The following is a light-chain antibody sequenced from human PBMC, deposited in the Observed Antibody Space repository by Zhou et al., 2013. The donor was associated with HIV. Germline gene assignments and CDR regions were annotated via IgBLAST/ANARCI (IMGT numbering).Light chain of an antibody. CDR1: QSVSSN. CDR3: QQYNSSPQT. J-gene: IGKJ2*01. V-gene: IGKV3-15*01. CDR2: GAS. Sequence: EIVMTQSPATLSVSPGERATLSCRASQSVSSNLAWYQQKPGQAPRLLIYGASTRATGIPARFSGSGSGTEFTLTISSLQSEDFAVYYCQQYNSSPQTFGQGTKVE.